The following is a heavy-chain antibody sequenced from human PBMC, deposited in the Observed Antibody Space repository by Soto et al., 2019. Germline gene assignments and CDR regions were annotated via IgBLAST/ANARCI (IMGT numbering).Heavy chain of an antibody. CDR2: ISGSGVST. D-gene: IGHD4-17*01. Sequence: GGSLRLSCAASGFIFSTYAMNWVRQAPGKGLEWVSAISGSGVSTYYAESVRGRFTISRDNSINTLYLQMSSLRTEDTAVYYCAHPRGYGIFDAVDIWGQGTMVTVSS. V-gene: IGHV3-23*01. CDR1: GFIFSTYA. CDR3: AHPRGYGIFDAVDI. J-gene: IGHJ3*02.